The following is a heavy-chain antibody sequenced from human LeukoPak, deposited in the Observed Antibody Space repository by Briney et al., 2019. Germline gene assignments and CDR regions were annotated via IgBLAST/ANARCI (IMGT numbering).Heavy chain of an antibody. CDR3: AKVDIAARPWGYYFDY. Sequence: PGGSLRLSCAAPGFTFSSYGMSWVRQAPGKGLEWVSGISGSGGSTYYADSVKGRLTISRDNSKNTLYLQMNSLRAEDTAVYYCAKVDIAARPWGYYFDYWGQGTLVTVSS. CDR1: GFTFSSYG. D-gene: IGHD6-6*01. CDR2: ISGSGGST. J-gene: IGHJ4*02. V-gene: IGHV3-23*01.